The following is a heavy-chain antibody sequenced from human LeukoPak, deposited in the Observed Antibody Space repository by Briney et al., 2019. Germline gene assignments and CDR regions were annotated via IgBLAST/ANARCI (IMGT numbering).Heavy chain of an antibody. CDR3: ASSYYYDSSVDY. Sequence: GGSLRLSCAASGFTFSDYYMSWIRQAPGKGLEWVSYISSSGSTIYYADSVKGRFTISRDNAKNSLYLQMNSLRAEDTAVYYCASSYYYDSSVDYWGQGTLVTVYS. V-gene: IGHV3-11*01. CDR1: GFTFSDYY. D-gene: IGHD3-22*01. J-gene: IGHJ4*02. CDR2: ISSSGSTI.